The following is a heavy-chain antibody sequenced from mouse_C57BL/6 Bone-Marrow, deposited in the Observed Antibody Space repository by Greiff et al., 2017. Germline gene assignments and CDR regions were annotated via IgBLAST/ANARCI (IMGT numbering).Heavy chain of an antibody. Sequence: VQLQQPGAELVKPGASVKLSCTASGYTFTSYWMQWVNQRPGQGLAWLGEIDPSDRSTNYTQKFPGTATLPVDTSSSAAYRQLSSQTAEDSAVYYCARNAYWGQGTTLTVAS. J-gene: IGHJ2*01. V-gene: IGHV1-50*01. CDR3: ARNAY. CDR1: GYTFTSYW. CDR2: IDPSDRST.